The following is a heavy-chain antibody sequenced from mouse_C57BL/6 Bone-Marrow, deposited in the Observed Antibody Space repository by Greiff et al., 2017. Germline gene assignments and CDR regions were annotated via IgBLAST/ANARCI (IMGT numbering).Heavy chain of an antibody. D-gene: IGHD2-1*01. J-gene: IGHJ2*01. CDR1: GYTFTDYY. V-gene: IGHV1-26*01. CDR3: ARECSDYGNYLGDFDY. Sequence: EVQLQQSGPELVKPGASVKISCKASGYTFTDYYMNWVKQSHGKSLEWIGDINPNNGGTSYNQKFKGKATLTVDKSSSTAYMELRSLTSEDSAVYYCARECSDYGNYLGDFDYGGRGTTPTVSS. CDR2: INPNNGGT.